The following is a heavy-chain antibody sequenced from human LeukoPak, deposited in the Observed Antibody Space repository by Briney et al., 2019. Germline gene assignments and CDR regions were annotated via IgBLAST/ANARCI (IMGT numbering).Heavy chain of an antibody. CDR2: IIPIFGTA. D-gene: IGHD3-22*01. CDR1: GGTFSSYA. Sequence: ASVKVSCKASGGTFSSYAISWVRQAPGQGLEWMGGIIPIFGTANYAQKFQGRVTITADESTSTAYVELSSLRSEDTAVYYCARAADSSGYYPPNFDYWGQGTLVTVSS. V-gene: IGHV1-69*13. J-gene: IGHJ4*02. CDR3: ARAADSSGYYPPNFDY.